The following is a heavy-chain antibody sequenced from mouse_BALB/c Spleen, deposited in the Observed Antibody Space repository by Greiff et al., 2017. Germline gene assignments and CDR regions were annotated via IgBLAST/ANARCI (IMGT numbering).Heavy chain of an antibody. CDR1: GFDFSRYW. D-gene: IGHD2-4*01. J-gene: IGHJ1*01. Sequence: EVKLEESGGGLVQPGGSLKLSCAASGFDFSRYWMSWVRQAPGKGLEWIGEINPDSSTINYTPSLKDKFIISRDNAKNTLYLQMSKVRSEDTALYYCARPGSTMISLYFDVWGAGTTVTVSS. V-gene: IGHV4-1*02. CDR2: INPDSSTI. CDR3: ARPGSTMISLYFDV.